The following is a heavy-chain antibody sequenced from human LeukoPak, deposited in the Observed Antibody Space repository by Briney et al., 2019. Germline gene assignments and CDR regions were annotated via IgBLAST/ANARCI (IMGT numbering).Heavy chain of an antibody. Sequence: SETLSLTCTVSGGSISSYYWSWIRQPPGKGLEWIGYIYYSGTTNYNPSLKSRVSISIDTSTNQFSLRLSSVTAADTAVYYCARGSYIAAAGTNYFDYWGQGTLVTVSS. D-gene: IGHD6-13*01. CDR1: GGSISSYY. CDR3: ARGSYIAAAGTNYFDY. J-gene: IGHJ4*02. V-gene: IGHV4-59*01. CDR2: IYYSGTT.